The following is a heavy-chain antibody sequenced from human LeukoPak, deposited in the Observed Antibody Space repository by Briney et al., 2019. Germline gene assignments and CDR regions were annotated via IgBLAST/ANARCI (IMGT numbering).Heavy chain of an antibody. J-gene: IGHJ6*04. Sequence: GGSLRLSCTASGFTFSSYEMNWVRQAPGEGLEWVSYISSSGSTIYYADSVKGRFTISRDNAKNSLYLQMNSLRAEDTAVYYCAELGITMIGGVWGKGTTVTISS. D-gene: IGHD3-10*02. CDR3: AELGITMIGGV. CDR2: ISSSGSTI. V-gene: IGHV3-48*03. CDR1: GFTFSSYE.